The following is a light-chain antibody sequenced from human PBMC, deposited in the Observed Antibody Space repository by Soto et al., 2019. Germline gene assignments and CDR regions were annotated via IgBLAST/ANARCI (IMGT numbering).Light chain of an antibody. CDR1: QTFSSW. CDR3: QHCNSYSEA. Sequence: DIQMTQAPSTLSGSVGDRVTITCQAAQTFSSWLAWYQQKPGKAPKRLVYKASTYKSGVPSRFSGSGSGTEFTLTISSVQPDDFATYYCQHCNSYSEAFGQGTKVDLK. V-gene: IGKV1-5*03. J-gene: IGKJ1*01. CDR2: KAS.